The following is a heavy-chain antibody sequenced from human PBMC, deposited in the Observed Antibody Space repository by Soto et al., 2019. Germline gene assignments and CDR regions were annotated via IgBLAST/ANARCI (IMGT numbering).Heavy chain of an antibody. Sequence: EVQLVESGGGLVQPGGSLRLSCAASGYTLSSYDMHWVRQVAGKGLEWVSAIGVAGDTYYPDSVKGRFTISRENAKNSLYLLMNSLRAEDTAVYYCASGGWGSSWYEGGSRIDYWGQGTLVTVSS. CDR1: GYTLSSYD. J-gene: IGHJ4*02. CDR3: ASGGWGSSWYEGGSRIDY. D-gene: IGHD6-13*01. V-gene: IGHV3-13*01. CDR2: IGVAGDT.